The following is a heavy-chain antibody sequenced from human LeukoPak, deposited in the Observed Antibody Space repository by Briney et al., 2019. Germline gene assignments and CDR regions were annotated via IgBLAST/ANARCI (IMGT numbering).Heavy chain of an antibody. CDR1: GYTFTDYD. CDR3: ARGRYYDSSGLADY. V-gene: IGHV1-8*01. CDR2: TNPISGNT. J-gene: IGHJ4*02. D-gene: IGHD3-22*01. Sequence: ASVKVSCKTSGYTFTDYDVYWVRHATGQGLEWMGWTNPISGNTGYAQKFQDRVTMTRSTSISTAYMELSSLTSEDTAVYYCARGRYYDSSGLADYWGQGTLVTVSS.